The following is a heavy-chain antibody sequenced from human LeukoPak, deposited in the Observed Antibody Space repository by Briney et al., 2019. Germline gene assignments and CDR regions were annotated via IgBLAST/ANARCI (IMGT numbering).Heavy chain of an antibody. V-gene: IGHV3-13*01. J-gene: IGHJ6*02. CDR2: IGTAGDT. CDR1: GFTFSSYD. Sequence: PGGSLRLSCAASGFTFSSYDMHWVRQATGKGLEWVSAIGTAGDTYYPGSVKGRFTISRENAKNSLYLQMNSLRAGDTAVYYCAREYDVRSGGYGMDVWGQGTTVTVSS. D-gene: IGHD3-10*01. CDR3: AREYDVRSGGYGMDV.